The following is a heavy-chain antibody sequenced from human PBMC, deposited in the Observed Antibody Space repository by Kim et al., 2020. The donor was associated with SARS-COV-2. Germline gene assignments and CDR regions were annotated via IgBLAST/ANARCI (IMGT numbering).Heavy chain of an antibody. CDR1: GGSISSYY. CDR3: ARRRDHAFDI. J-gene: IGHJ3*02. CDR2: IYYSGST. Sequence: SETLSLTCTVSGGSISSYYWSWIRQPPGKGLEWIGYIYYSGSTNYNPSLKSRVTISVDTSKNQFSLKLSSVTAADTAVYYCARRRDHAFDIWGQGTMVTVSS. V-gene: IGHV4-59*08.